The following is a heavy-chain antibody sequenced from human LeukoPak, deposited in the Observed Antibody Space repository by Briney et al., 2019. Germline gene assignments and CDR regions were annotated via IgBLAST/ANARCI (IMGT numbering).Heavy chain of an antibody. CDR3: ARTGGTIDY. Sequence: SETLSLTCTVSGGSISSGDYYWSWIRQPPGKGLEWIGYIYYSGSTYYNPSLKSRVTISVDTSKNQFSLKLNSVTAAGTAVHYCARTGGTIDYWGQGTLVTVSS. CDR2: IYYSGST. CDR1: GGSISSGDYY. J-gene: IGHJ4*02. V-gene: IGHV4-30-4*01. D-gene: IGHD2-8*02.